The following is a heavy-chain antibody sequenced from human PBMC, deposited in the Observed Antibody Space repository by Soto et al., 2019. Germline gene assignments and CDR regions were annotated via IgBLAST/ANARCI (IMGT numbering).Heavy chain of an antibody. D-gene: IGHD6-6*01. CDR3: ARGGSSSDNGTDV. Sequence: EVQLVESGGGLVQPGGSLRLSCAASGFSFSTYSMNWVRQAPGKGLEWVSYISSRSYTIYYVDSVKGRFNISRDNAKNSLYLQMNSLRDDDTAVYYCARGGSSSDNGTDVWGQGTTVTVSS. V-gene: IGHV3-48*02. CDR1: GFSFSTYS. J-gene: IGHJ6*02. CDR2: ISSRSYTI.